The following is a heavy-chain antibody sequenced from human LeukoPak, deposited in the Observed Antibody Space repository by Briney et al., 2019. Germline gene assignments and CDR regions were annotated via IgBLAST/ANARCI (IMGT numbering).Heavy chain of an antibody. V-gene: IGHV3-74*01. J-gene: IGHJ4*02. CDR3: ARDFAGGDDY. CDR1: GFTLSRYW. Sequence: PGGSLRLSCAASGFTLSRYWMHWVRQVPGKGLVWVSRIEPDGNRITYADSLKGRFTMSRDNAKNTLYLQMNSLRAEDTAVYYCARDFAGGDDYWGQGTLVTVSS. CDR2: IEPDGNRI. D-gene: IGHD3-16*01.